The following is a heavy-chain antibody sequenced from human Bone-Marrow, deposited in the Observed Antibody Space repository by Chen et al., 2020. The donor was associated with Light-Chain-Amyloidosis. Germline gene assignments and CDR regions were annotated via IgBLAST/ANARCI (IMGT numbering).Heavy chain of an antibody. CDR3: AIVGPVAGRIDY. D-gene: IGHD6-19*01. CDR2: IYYSGRT. V-gene: IGHV4-31*03. CDR1: GGSITSGGYY. J-gene: IGHJ4*02. Sequence: QVQLQESGPGLVKPSQTLYLTCSVSGGSITSGGYYWTWIRQHTGKGLEGIGYIYYSGRTNYNPSLKSRITISVDTSKNQFSLNLSSVTAADTAVYYCAIVGPVAGRIDYWGQGTLVTVSS.